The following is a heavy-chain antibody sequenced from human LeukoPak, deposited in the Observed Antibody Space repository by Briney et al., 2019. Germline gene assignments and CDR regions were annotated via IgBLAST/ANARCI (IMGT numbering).Heavy chain of an antibody. CDR3: AGESNYYDSSGYWGD. CDR2: ISSSGSTI. J-gene: IGHJ4*02. Sequence: GGSLRLSCAASGFTFSDYYMSWIRQAPGKGLEWVSYISSSGSTIYYADSVKGRFTISRDNAKNSLYLQMNSLRAEDTAVYYCAGESNYYDSSGYWGDWGQGTLVTVSS. V-gene: IGHV3-11*04. CDR1: GFTFSDYY. D-gene: IGHD3-22*01.